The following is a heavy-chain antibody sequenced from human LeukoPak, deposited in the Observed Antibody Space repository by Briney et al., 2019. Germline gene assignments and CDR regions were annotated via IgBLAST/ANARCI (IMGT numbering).Heavy chain of an antibody. Sequence: GGSLRLSCAASGFTFSSDSMNWVRQAPGKGLEWVSYISSTSSTIHYADSVKGRFTISRDNAKNSLYLQMNSLRAEDTAVYYCARLSYPGDYWGQGTLVSVSS. CDR3: ARLSYPGDY. CDR2: ISSTSSTI. V-gene: IGHV3-48*01. J-gene: IGHJ4*02. CDR1: GFTFSSDS. D-gene: IGHD2-2*01.